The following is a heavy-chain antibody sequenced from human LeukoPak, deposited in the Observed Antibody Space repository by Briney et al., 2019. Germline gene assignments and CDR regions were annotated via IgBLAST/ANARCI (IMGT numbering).Heavy chain of an antibody. CDR3: VRYIVVPTAVYAFDI. Sequence: GGSLRLSCAASGFTFSSYWMHWVRQAPGKGLVWVSRINSDGSSTSYADSVKGRFTISRDNAKNTLYLQMNSLRAEDTAVYYCVRYIVVPTAVYAFDIWGQGTMVTVSS. J-gene: IGHJ3*02. V-gene: IGHV3-74*01. CDR1: GFTFSSYW. CDR2: INSDGSST. D-gene: IGHD2-2*01.